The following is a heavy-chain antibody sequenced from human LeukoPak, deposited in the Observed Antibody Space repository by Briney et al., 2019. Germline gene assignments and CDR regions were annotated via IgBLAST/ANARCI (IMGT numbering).Heavy chain of an antibody. CDR1: GFTFSSYA. D-gene: IGHD1-26*01. CDR2: ISGSGGST. J-gene: IGHJ6*02. CDR3: ARYDWEPRYYYYGMDV. V-gene: IGHV3-23*01. Sequence: GGSLRLSCAASGFTFSSYAMSWVRQAPGKGLEWVSAISGSGGSTYYADSVKGRFTISRDNSKNTLYLQMNSLRAEDTAVYYCARYDWEPRYYYYGMDVWGQGTTVTVSS.